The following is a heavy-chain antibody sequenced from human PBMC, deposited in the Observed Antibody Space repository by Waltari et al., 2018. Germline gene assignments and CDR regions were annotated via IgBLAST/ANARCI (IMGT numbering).Heavy chain of an antibody. Sequence: QVQLVESGGGVVQPGGSLRPSCPASGFPFSSYGRHWVRQAPGKGLEWVAFIRYDGSNKYYADSVKGRFTISRDNSKNTLYLQMNSLRAEDTAVYYCANLAELARDPWGQGTLVTVSS. CDR1: GFPFSSYG. CDR2: IRYDGSNK. CDR3: ANLAELARDP. D-gene: IGHD1-26*01. J-gene: IGHJ5*02. V-gene: IGHV3-30*02.